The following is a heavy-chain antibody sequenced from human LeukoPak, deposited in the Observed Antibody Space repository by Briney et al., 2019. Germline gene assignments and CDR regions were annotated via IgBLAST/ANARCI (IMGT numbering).Heavy chain of an antibody. J-gene: IGHJ4*02. V-gene: IGHV1-2*02. D-gene: IGHD3-22*01. Sequence: ASVKVSCKASGYTFTGYYMHWVRQAPGQGLEWMGWINPNSGGTNYAQKFQGRVTMTRDTSISTAYMELSRLRSDDTAVYYCARYPAYDSSGYYYVNYFDYWGQGTLVTVSS. CDR2: INPNSGGT. CDR1: GYTFTGYY. CDR3: ARYPAYDSSGYYYVNYFDY.